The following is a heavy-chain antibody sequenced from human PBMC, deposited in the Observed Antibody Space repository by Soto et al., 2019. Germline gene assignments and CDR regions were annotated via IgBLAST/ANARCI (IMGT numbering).Heavy chain of an antibody. J-gene: IGHJ5*02. CDR2: ISGSGGSA. CDR3: AKDPYSGVLVPVAIGFDP. V-gene: IGHV3-23*01. Sequence: GPLRGSCAASGLTFSHYAMTWVRQGPGKGLEWVSAISGSGGSAYYADSVKGRFTISRDNSKNTLYLQMNSLRADDSGVYYCAKDPYSGVLVPVAIGFDPWGPGTLVTVSS. CDR1: GLTFSHYA. D-gene: IGHD2-2*01.